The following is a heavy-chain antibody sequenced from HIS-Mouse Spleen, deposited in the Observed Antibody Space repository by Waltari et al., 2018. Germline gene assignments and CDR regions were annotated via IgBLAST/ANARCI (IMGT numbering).Heavy chain of an antibody. J-gene: IGHJ4*02. CDR3: ARAPHDADYGVVFDY. D-gene: IGHD4-17*01. V-gene: IGHV3-30*04. CDR1: GFTFSSYA. Sequence: QVQLVESGGGVVQPGRSLRLSCAASGFTFSSYAMPWVRQAPGKGLEWVAVISYDGSNKYYADSVKGRFTISRDNSKNTLYLQMNSLRAEDTAVYYCARAPHDADYGVVFDYWGQGTLVTVSS. CDR2: ISYDGSNK.